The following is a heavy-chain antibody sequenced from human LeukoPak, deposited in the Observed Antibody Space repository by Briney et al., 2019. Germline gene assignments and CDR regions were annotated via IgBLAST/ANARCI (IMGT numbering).Heavy chain of an antibody. D-gene: IGHD6-19*01. CDR3: ARDTSSGWYGGFDY. Sequence: SQTLSLTCTVSGGSISSGDYYWSWIRQPPGKGLEWIGYIYYSGSTYYNPSLKGRVTISVDTSKNQFSLELSSVTAADTAVYYCARDTSSGWYGGFDYWGQGTLVTVSS. CDR1: GGSISSGDYY. V-gene: IGHV4-30-4*01. CDR2: IYYSGST. J-gene: IGHJ4*02.